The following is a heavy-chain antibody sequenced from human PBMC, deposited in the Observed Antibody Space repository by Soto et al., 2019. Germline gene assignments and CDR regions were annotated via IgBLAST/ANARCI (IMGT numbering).Heavy chain of an antibody. Sequence: QVQLQQWGAGLLKPSETLSLTCAVYGGSFSGYYWSWIRQPPGKGLEWIGEINHSGSTNYNPSLKSRVTISVDTSKNQFSLKLSSVTAADTAVYYCARGLDDLKMFGYWGQGTLVTVSS. CDR3: ARGLDDLKMFGY. CDR1: GGSFSGYY. CDR2: INHSGST. J-gene: IGHJ4*02. D-gene: IGHD2-21*02. V-gene: IGHV4-34*01.